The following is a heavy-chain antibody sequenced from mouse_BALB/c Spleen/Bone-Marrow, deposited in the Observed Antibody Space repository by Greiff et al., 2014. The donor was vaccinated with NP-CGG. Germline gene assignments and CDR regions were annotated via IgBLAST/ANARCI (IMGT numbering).Heavy chain of an antibody. Sequence: QVQLQQSGPELVRPGVSVKISCKGSSYTFTDYAMHWVKQSHAKSLEWIGVISNYYGNTNYNQKFKGKATMTVDKSSSTAYMELARLTSEVSAFYSYERGGYRSEDYYARASGGKGPSAPVPP. J-gene: IGHJ4*01. D-gene: IGHD2-14*01. CDR2: ISNYYGNT. CDR3: ERGGYRSEDYYARAS. CDR1: SYTFTDYA. V-gene: IGHV1-67*01.